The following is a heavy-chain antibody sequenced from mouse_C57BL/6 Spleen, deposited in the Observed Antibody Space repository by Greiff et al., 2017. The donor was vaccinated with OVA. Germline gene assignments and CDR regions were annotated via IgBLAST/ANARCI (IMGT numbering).Heavy chain of an antibody. CDR1: GFNIKDYY. J-gene: IGHJ3*01. D-gene: IGHD2-12*01. CDR2: IDPEDGAT. V-gene: IGHV14-1*01. Sequence: EVQLVESGAELVRPGASVKLSCTASGFNIKDYYMHWVKQRPEQGLEWIGRIDPEDGATEYAPKFQGKATMTADTYSNTAYLQISSLTSEDTAGYYCTTRRPTFAYWGQGTLVTVSA. CDR3: TTRRPTFAY.